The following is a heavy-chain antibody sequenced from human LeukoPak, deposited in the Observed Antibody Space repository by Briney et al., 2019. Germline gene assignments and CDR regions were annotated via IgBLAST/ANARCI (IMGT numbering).Heavy chain of an antibody. CDR3: ARLPTGYPNWFDP. CDR1: GGSISSGSYY. CDR2: IYSSGST. Sequence: PSQTLSLTCTVSGGSISSGSYYWNWIRQPAGKGLEWIGRIYSSGSTNYNPSLKSRVTISVDTSKNQFSLKLSSVTAADTAVYYCARLPTGYPNWFDPWGQGTLVTVSS. D-gene: IGHD4-17*01. J-gene: IGHJ5*02. V-gene: IGHV4-61*02.